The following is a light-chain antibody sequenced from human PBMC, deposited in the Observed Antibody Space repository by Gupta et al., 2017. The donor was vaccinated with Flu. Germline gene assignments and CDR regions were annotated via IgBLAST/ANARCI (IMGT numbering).Light chain of an antibody. V-gene: IGLV8-61*01. CDR2: STN. J-gene: IGLJ3*02. CDR1: SGSVSTSYY. Sequence: QTVVTQEPSFSVSPGGTVTLTCGLSSGSVSTSYYPSWYQQTPGQAPRTLIYSTNTRSSGVPDRFSGSILGNKAALTITGAQADDESDEYCVLYMGSGIWVFGGGTKLTVL. CDR3: VLYMGSGIWV.